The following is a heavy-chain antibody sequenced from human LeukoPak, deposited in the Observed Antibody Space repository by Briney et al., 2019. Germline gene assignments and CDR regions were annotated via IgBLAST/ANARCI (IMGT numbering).Heavy chain of an antibody. J-gene: IGHJ4*02. CDR3: ARAGSGSFNYFDY. Sequence: PSETLSLTCTVSGGSISSSSYYWGWIRQPPGKGLEWIGYIYHSGSTYYNPSLKSRVTISVDRSKNQFSLRLSSVTAADTAVYYCARAGSGSFNYFDYWGQGTLVTVSS. D-gene: IGHD3-10*01. CDR2: IYHSGST. V-gene: IGHV4-30-2*01. CDR1: GGSISSSSYY.